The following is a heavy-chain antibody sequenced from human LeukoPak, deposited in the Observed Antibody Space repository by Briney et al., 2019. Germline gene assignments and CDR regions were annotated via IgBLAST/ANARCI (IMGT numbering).Heavy chain of an antibody. CDR3: ARYCNAGACSMFKTFDV. Sequence: SETLSLTCTVSGGSISSSSYYWGWIRQPPGKDLEWIGTICHSGNTYYNPSLKSRVTVSVDTSKSQLSLRLNSVTAADTSVYYCARYCNAGACSMFKTFDVWGQGTMVTVSS. CDR2: ICHSGNT. CDR1: GGSISSSSYY. J-gene: IGHJ3*01. D-gene: IGHD2-15*01. V-gene: IGHV4-39*01.